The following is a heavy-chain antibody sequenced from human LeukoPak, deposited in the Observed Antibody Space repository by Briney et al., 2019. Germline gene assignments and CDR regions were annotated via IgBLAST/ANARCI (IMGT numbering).Heavy chain of an antibody. CDR1: GFTFGTFW. Sequence: PGGSLRLSCAASGFTFGTFWMHWVRQAPGKGLVWVSRINPEETTTNYADAVKGRFTISRDNAKNTLYLQMNSPRAEDTAVYYCARGGLEPVDYWGQGTLVTVSS. J-gene: IGHJ4*02. V-gene: IGHV3-74*01. CDR2: INPEETTT. CDR3: ARGGLEPVDY. D-gene: IGHD1-14*01.